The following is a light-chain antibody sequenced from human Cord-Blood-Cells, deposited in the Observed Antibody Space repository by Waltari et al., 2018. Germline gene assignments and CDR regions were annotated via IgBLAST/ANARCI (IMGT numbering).Light chain of an antibody. J-gene: IGKJ4*01. CDR2: WAA. CDR3: QQYYSTPLT. V-gene: IGKV4-1*01. CDR1: QSVLYSSNNKND. Sequence: DIVMTQSPDSLAVSLGERATINCKSSQSVLYSSNNKNDLALYQQKPGHPPKLLIYWAATRESGVPDRLSGSGSGTDFTLTISSLQAEDVAVYYCQQYYSTPLTFGGGTKVEIK.